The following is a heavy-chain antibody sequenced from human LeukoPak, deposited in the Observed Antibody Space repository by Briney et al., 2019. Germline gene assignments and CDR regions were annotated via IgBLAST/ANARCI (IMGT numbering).Heavy chain of an antibody. CDR2: INPGDGNT. Sequence: ASVKVSCTASGGTFSSYAISWVRQAPGQRLEWMGWINPGDGNTKYSQKFQGRVTITRDTSASTAYMELSSLRSEDSAVYYCARDLNWYFDYWGQGTLVTVSS. CDR1: GGTFSSYA. CDR3: ARDLNWYFDY. V-gene: IGHV1-3*01. D-gene: IGHD1-1*01. J-gene: IGHJ4*02.